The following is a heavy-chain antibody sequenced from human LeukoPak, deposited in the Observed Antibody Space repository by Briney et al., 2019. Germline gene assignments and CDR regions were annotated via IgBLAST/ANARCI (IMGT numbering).Heavy chain of an antibody. Sequence: SETLSLACTVSGGSISSYYWSWIRQPAGKGLEWIGRIYTSGSTNYNPPLKGRATMSEATPKSQFSLKLSSVTAPDRPLFYCGREWLDYDFWGGYSFDLWGRGTLVTVSS. CDR3: GREWLDYDFWGGYSFDL. D-gene: IGHD3-3*01. J-gene: IGHJ2*01. V-gene: IGHV4-4*07. CDR2: IYTSGST. CDR1: GGSISSYY.